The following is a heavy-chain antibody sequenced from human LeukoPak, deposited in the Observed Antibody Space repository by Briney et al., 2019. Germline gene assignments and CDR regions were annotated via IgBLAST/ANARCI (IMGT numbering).Heavy chain of an antibody. V-gene: IGHV3-21*01. CDR1: GFTFSSYS. J-gene: IGHJ4*02. CDR2: ISSGSGYI. D-gene: IGHD6-19*01. Sequence: GGSLRLSCAASGFTFSSYSMNWVRQAPGKGLEWVSSISSGSGYIYYADPVKGRFTISRDNAKNSLYLQMNSLRAEDTAVYYCARISSGWYDPFDYWGQGTLVTVSS. CDR3: ARISSGWYDPFDY.